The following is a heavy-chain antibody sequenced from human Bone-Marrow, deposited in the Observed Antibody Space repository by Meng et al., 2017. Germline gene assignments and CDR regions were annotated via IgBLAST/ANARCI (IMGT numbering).Heavy chain of an antibody. CDR1: GYTFTGYY. Sequence: ASVKVSCKASGYTFTGYYMHWVRQAPGQGLEWMGRINPNSGGTNYAQKFQGRVTMTWDTSISTAYMELSRLRSDDTAVYYCAGALLWFGELSSYYYYYYGMDVWGQGTMVTVSS. D-gene: IGHD3-10*01. J-gene: IGHJ6*02. V-gene: IGHV1-2*06. CDR2: INPNSGGT. CDR3: AGALLWFGELSSYYYYYYGMDV.